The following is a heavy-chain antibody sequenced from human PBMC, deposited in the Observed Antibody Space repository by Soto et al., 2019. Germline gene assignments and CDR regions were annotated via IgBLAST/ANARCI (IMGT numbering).Heavy chain of an antibody. V-gene: IGHV4-30-4*01. D-gene: IGHD2-15*01. CDR1: GGSISSGDYY. CDR3: ARATPGVSCWFDP. Sequence: PSETLSLTCTVSGGSISSGDYYWSWIRQPPGKGLEWIGYIYYSGSTYYNPSLKSRVTISVDTSKNQFSLKLSSVTAADTAVYYCARATPGVSCWFDPWGQGTLVTVSS. J-gene: IGHJ5*02. CDR2: IYYSGST.